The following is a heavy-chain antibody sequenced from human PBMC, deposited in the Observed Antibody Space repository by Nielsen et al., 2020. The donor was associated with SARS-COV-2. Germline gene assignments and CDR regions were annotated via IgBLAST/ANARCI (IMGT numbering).Heavy chain of an antibody. Sequence: SETLSLTCTVSGASINSSDYYWGWIRQPPGKGLEWIGSIHYTVNTYYNSSLKSRVAISIDTSKNQFSLNLSSVTAADMAVYYCASRAEGLQLWRRYFYYMDVWGKGTTVTVSS. CDR3: ASRAEGLQLWRRYFYYMDV. CDR2: IHYTVNT. V-gene: IGHV4-39*07. CDR1: GASINSSDYY. D-gene: IGHD5-18*01. J-gene: IGHJ6*03.